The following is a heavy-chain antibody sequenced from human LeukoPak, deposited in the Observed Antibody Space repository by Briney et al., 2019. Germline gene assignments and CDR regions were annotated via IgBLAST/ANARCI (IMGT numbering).Heavy chain of an antibody. CDR1: GYTFAAYY. Sequence: ASVKVSCKASGYTFAAYYMYWVRQAPGQGLEWMGWIRPNSGVTKYTQKFQGRVTMSRYTSINTAYMELISLTSDDTAVYFCATWGLHFDIWGQGTMVTVAS. J-gene: IGHJ3*02. CDR2: IRPNSGVT. V-gene: IGHV1-2*02. D-gene: IGHD3-16*01. CDR3: ATWGLHFDI.